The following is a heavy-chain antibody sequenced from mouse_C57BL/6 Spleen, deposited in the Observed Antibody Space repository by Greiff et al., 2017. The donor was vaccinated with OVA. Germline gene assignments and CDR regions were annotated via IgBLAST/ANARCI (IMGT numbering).Heavy chain of an antibody. V-gene: IGHV1-47*01. CDR1: GYTFTTYP. CDR3: ARNYYGSSYDYFDY. CDR2: FHPYNDDT. D-gene: IGHD1-1*01. J-gene: IGHJ2*01. Sequence: QVHVKQSGAELVKPGASVKMSCKASGYTFTTYPIEWMKQNHGKSLEWIGNFHPYNDDTKYNEKFKGKATLTVEKSSSTVYLELSRLTSDDSAVYYCARNYYGSSYDYFDYWGQGTTLTVSS.